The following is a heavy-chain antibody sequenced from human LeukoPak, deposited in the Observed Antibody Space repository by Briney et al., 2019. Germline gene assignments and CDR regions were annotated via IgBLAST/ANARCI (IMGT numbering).Heavy chain of an antibody. Sequence: SETLSLTRTVAGGSISSYYCSWIRQPAGKGLEWIGRIYTSGSTNYNPSLKSRVTMSVDTSKNQFSLKLSSVTAADTAVYYCAREVSGYYDSSGYYQILYYFDYWGQGTLVTVSS. J-gene: IGHJ4*02. V-gene: IGHV4-4*07. D-gene: IGHD3-22*01. CDR1: GGSISSYY. CDR2: IYTSGST. CDR3: AREVSGYYDSSGYYQILYYFDY.